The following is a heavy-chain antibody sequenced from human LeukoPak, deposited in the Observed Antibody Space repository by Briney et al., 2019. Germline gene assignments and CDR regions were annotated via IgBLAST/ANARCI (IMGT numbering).Heavy chain of an antibody. J-gene: IGHJ4*02. V-gene: IGHV3-23*01. CDR1: GFTFSSYG. D-gene: IGHD3-9*01. CDR2: ISGSGGST. CDR3: AKDRADYDILTGYPY. Sequence: GGSLRLSCAASGFTFSSYGMSWVRQAPGKGLEWVSAISGSGGSTYYADSVKGRFTISRDNSKNTLYLQMNSLRAEDTAVYYCAKDRADYDILTGYPYWGQGTLVTVSS.